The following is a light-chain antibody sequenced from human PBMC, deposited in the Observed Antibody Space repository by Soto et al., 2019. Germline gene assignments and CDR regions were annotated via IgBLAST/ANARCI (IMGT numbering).Light chain of an antibody. V-gene: IGKV1-39*01. CDR2: AAS. Sequence: DIQMPQSPSSLSASVGDRVTITCRASQSISSYLNWYQQKQGKAPKLLIYAASSLQSGVPSRFSGSGSGTDFTLTISSLQPEDFATYYFQHRLTVGGGTKVEIK. CDR3: QHRLT. J-gene: IGKJ4*01. CDR1: QSISSY.